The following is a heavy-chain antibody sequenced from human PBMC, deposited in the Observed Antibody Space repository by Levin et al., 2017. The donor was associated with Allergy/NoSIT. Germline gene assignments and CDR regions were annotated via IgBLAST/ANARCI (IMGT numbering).Heavy chain of an antibody. V-gene: IGHV7-4-1*02. CDR3: AREGSRAAFDY. J-gene: IGHJ4*02. CDR2: INTNTGNP. D-gene: IGHD6-25*01. Sequence: VASVKVSCKASGYTFSRYAMNWVRQAPGQGLEWMGWINTNTGNPTYAQGFTGRFVFSLDTSVSTAYLQISSLKAEDTAVYYCAREGSRAAFDYWGPGTLVTVSS. CDR1: GYTFSRYA.